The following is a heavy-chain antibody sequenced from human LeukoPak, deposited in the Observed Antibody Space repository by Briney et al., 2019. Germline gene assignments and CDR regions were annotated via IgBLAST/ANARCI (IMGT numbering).Heavy chain of an antibody. V-gene: IGHV4-59*01. Sequence: PSETLSLTCTVSGGSISSYYWSWIRQPPGKGLEWIGYIYYSGSTNYNPSLKSRVTISVDTSKNQFSLKLSSVTAADTAVYYCARRDGFFDYWGQGTLVTVPS. D-gene: IGHD5-12*01. J-gene: IGHJ4*02. CDR3: ARRDGFFDY. CDR1: GGSISSYY. CDR2: IYYSGST.